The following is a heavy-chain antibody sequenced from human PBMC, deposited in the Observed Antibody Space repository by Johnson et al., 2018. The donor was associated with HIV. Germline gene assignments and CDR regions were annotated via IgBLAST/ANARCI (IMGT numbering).Heavy chain of an antibody. V-gene: IGHV3-15*01. D-gene: IGHD3-10*01. CDR2: IKSKTDGGTT. CDR3: ARAPEVRGVDAFDI. CDR1: GFTFSDAW. J-gene: IGHJ3*02. Sequence: VQLVESGGGLVKPGGSLRLSCAASGFTFSDAWMSWVRQAPGKGLEWVGRIKSKTDGGTTDYAAPVKGRFTISRDDSKNTLYLQMNSLEAEDTAVYYCARAPEVRGVDAFDIWGQGTMVTVSS.